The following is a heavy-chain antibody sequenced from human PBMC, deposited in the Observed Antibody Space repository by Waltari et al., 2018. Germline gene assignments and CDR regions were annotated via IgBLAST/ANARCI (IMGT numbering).Heavy chain of an antibody. Sequence: EVQLLESGGGLVQPGGSLRLSCAASGFTFSSYAMSWVRQAPGKGLEWGSSISGSGAAIYYADSVKGRFTISRDNSKNTLYLQMISLRAEDTAVYYCAEAGLYVRDYYYDYSMGVWGQGTTVTVSS. V-gene: IGHV3-23*01. CDR1: GFTFSSYA. J-gene: IGHJ6*02. CDR2: ISGSGAAI. D-gene: IGHD3-16*01. CDR3: AEAGLYVRDYYYDYSMGV.